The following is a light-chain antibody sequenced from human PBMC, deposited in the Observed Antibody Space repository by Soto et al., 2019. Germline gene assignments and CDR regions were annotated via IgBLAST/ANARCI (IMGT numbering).Light chain of an antibody. V-gene: IGKV1-5*03. J-gene: IGKJ2*01. CDR2: TAS. Sequence: DIQMTQSPSTLSASVGDRVTITCRASQSIDAALAWYQQKPGKAPKLLIYTASNLESGVPSRFSGSGSGTEFTLTISSLQPDDVSTYYCQQYYRYLTFGQGTKLEIK. CDR3: QQYYRYLT. CDR1: QSIDAA.